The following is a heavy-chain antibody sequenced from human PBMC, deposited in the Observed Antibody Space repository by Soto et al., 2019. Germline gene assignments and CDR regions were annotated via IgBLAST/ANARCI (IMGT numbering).Heavy chain of an antibody. D-gene: IGHD1-1*01. J-gene: IGHJ5*02. CDR1: GGSISSYY. CDR3: ARDQVSWNDAWFAP. Sequence: QVQLQESGPGLVKPSETLSLTCTVSGGSISSYYWSWIRQPPGKGLEWIGYIYYSGSTNYNPSLKSRGAXXVXTXXSQFSLKVSSVTAADTAVYYCARDQVSWNDAWFAPWGQGSLVAVSS. V-gene: IGHV4-59*01. CDR2: IYYSGST.